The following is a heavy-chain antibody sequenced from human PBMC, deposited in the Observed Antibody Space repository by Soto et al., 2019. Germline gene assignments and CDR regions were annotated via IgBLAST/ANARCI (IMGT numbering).Heavy chain of an antibody. Sequence: AASVKVSCKASGYTFTSYAMHCVRQAPGQRLEWMGWINAGNGNTKYSQKFQGRVTITRDTSASTAYMELSSLRSEDTAVYYCARDGSSGWYQDWYFDLWGRGTLVTVSS. J-gene: IGHJ2*01. CDR3: ARDGSSGWYQDWYFDL. V-gene: IGHV1-3*01. D-gene: IGHD6-19*01. CDR2: INAGNGNT. CDR1: GYTFTSYA.